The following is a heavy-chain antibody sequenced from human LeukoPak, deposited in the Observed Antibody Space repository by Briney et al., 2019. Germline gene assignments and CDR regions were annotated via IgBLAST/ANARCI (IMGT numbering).Heavy chain of an antibody. D-gene: IGHD3-22*01. V-gene: IGHV4-59*08. J-gene: IGHJ4*02. CDR1: GGSISSYY. CDR3: ARLHSSGYYVY. CDR2: IYYRWST. Sequence: SETLSLTCTVSGGSISSYYWSWIRRPPGEGLGLIGYIYYRWSTNCNPSLKRRVTISVHSSKNQFSLKLSSVTAADTAVYYCARLHSSGYYVYWGEGTLVTVSS.